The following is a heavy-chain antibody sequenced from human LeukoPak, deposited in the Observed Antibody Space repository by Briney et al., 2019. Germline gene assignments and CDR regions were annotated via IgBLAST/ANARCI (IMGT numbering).Heavy chain of an antibody. Sequence: ASVKVSCKASGYTFTSYGISWVRQAPGQGLEWMGWISAYNGNTNYAQKLQGRVTMTTDTSTSTAYMELRSLRSDDTAVYYCARNSYNWNSMQLRWFDPGGQGTLVTVSS. V-gene: IGHV1-18*01. CDR3: ARNSYNWNSMQLRWFDP. J-gene: IGHJ5*02. D-gene: IGHD1-7*01. CDR1: GYTFTSYG. CDR2: ISAYNGNT.